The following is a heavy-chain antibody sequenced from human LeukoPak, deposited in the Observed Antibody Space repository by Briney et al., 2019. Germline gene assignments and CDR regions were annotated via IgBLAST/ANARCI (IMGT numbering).Heavy chain of an antibody. CDR1: GFTFSSYA. CDR2: ISGSGGST. V-gene: IGHV3-23*01. CDR3: AGGSRREGYDY. D-gene: IGHD5-24*01. Sequence: GGSLRLSCAASGFTFSSYAMSWVRQAPGKGLEWVSAISGSGGSTYYADSVKGRFTISRDNSKNTLYLQMNSLRPEDTAVYYCAGGSRREGYDYWGQGTLVTVSS. J-gene: IGHJ4*02.